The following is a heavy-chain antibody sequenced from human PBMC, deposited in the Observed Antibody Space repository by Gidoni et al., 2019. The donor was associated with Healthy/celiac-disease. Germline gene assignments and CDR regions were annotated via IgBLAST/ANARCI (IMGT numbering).Heavy chain of an antibody. CDR3: TRERSGYGLYYFDS. V-gene: IGHV3-7*01. CDR1: GFTVSNYW. D-gene: IGHD5-12*01. Sequence: EVQLVESGGGLVQTGGSLRLSCAASGFTVSNYWMSWVRQAPGKGLEWVANIKQDGSEKYYVASVKGRFTISRDNAKNSLYLQMNSLRAEDTAVYYCTRERSGYGLYYFDSWGQGTLVTVSS. CDR2: IKQDGSEK. J-gene: IGHJ4*02.